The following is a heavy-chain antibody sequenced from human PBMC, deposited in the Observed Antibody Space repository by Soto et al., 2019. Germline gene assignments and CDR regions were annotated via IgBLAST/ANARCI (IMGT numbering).Heavy chain of an antibody. J-gene: IGHJ5*02. CDR1: GFTFSSYS. V-gene: IGHV3-21*01. D-gene: IGHD6-13*01. Sequence: PGGSLRLSCAASGFTFSSYSMNWVRQAPGKGLEWVSSISSSSSYIYYADSVKGRFTISRDNAKNSLYLQMNSLRAEDTAVYYCAREMTPIAAPTGGFDPWGQGTLVTVSS. CDR2: ISSSSSYI. CDR3: AREMTPIAAPTGGFDP.